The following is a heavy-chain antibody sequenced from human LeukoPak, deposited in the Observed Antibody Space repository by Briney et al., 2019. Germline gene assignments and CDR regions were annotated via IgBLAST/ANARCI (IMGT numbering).Heavy chain of an antibody. D-gene: IGHD1-26*01. V-gene: IGHV3-23*01. CDR1: GFTFSSYP. CDR3: AKVVVGAINYFDY. Sequence: GGSLRLSCAASGFTFSSYPMSWVRQAPGKGLEWVSPISGSGGSTYYADSVKGRFTISRDNSKNTLYLQMNSLRAEDTAVYYCAKVVVGAINYFDYWGQGTLVTVSS. J-gene: IGHJ4*02. CDR2: ISGSGGST.